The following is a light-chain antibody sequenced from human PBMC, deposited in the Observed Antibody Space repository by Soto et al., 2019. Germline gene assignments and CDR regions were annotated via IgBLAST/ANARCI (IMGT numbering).Light chain of an antibody. CDR1: SSDVGGYNY. CDR2: EVS. Sequence: QSALTQPASVSGSPGQSITISCTGTSSDVGGYNYVSWYQQHPGKAPKFMIYEVSNRPSGVSNRFSGSKSGNTASLTVSGLQAEDEADYYCFSYTSSNTLVFGTGTKLTVL. J-gene: IGLJ1*01. CDR3: FSYTSSNTLV. V-gene: IGLV2-14*01.